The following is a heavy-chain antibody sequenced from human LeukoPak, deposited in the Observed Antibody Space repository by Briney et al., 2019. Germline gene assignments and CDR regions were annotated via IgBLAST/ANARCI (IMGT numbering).Heavy chain of an antibody. CDR2: IYYSGST. D-gene: IGHD6-19*01. Sequence: PSETLSLTCTVSSGSISSSSYYWGWIRQPPGKGLEWIGSIYYSGSTYYNPSLKSRVTISVDTSKNQFSLKLSSVTAADTAVYYCARQRTAVAGTDYYYYYGMDVWGQGTTVTVSS. CDR1: SGSISSSSYY. J-gene: IGHJ6*02. CDR3: ARQRTAVAGTDYYYYYGMDV. V-gene: IGHV4-39*01.